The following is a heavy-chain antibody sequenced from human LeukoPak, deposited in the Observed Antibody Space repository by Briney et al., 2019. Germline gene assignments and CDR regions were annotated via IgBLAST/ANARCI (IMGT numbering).Heavy chain of an antibody. J-gene: IGHJ4*02. Sequence: GGSLRLSCAASGFTFSSYVMSWVRQAPGKGLEWVSAISGSGGSTYYADSVKGRFTISRDNSKNTLYLQMNSLRAEDTAVYYCAKGGRYSSSKPPDYWGQGTLVTVSS. V-gene: IGHV3-23*01. CDR2: ISGSGGST. CDR1: GFTFSSYV. D-gene: IGHD6-6*01. CDR3: AKGGRYSSSKPPDY.